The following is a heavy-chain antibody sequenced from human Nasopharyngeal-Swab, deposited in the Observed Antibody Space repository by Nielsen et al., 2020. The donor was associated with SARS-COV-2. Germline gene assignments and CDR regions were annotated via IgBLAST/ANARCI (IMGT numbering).Heavy chain of an antibody. V-gene: IGHV3-43*02. D-gene: IGHD1-26*01. CDR1: GFTFDDYA. CDR2: INGDGNSP. Sequence: GESLKISCTASGFTFDDYAMHWVRQAPEKGLEWVSLINGDGNSPYYGDSVKGRFTISRDNSKNSLYLQMNSLRTEDTALYYCAKDMAEVGATDYWGQGTLVTVSS. CDR3: AKDMAEVGATDY. J-gene: IGHJ4*02.